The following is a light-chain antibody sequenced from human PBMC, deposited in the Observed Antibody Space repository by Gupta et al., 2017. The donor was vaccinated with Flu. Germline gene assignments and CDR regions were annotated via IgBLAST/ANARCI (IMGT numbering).Light chain of an antibody. V-gene: IGKV1-39*01. Sequence: DIQMTQSPSSLSASVGDRVTITCRASQSINSYLNWYQQKPGKAPKVLIYDASSWESGVPSRFSGSGSGTDFTLIISRLQPEDSATYSCQHRHYLPFTFGHGTXVDVK. CDR2: DAS. CDR3: QHRHYLPFT. CDR1: QSINSY. J-gene: IGKJ3*01.